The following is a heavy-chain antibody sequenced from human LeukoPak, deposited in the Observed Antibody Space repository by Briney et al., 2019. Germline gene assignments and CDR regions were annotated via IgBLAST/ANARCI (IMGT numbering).Heavy chain of an antibody. CDR1: GYTFTGYY. CDR3: ARVPYQLLYGGYFDL. J-gene: IGHJ2*01. V-gene: IGHV1-2*02. Sequence: ASVKVSCKASGYTFTGYYMHWVRQAPGQGLEWMGWINPNSGGTNYAQKFQGRVTMTRDTSISTAYMELSRLRSDDTAVYYCARVPYQLLYGGYFDLWGRGTLVTVSS. CDR2: INPNSGGT. D-gene: IGHD2-2*02.